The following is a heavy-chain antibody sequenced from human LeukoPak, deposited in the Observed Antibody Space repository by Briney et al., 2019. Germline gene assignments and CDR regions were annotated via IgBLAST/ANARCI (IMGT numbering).Heavy chain of an antibody. J-gene: IGHJ3*02. CDR3: ARDLDSSGWEGAFDI. CDR2: INPNSGGT. CDR1: GYTFTGYY. V-gene: IGHV1-2*02. Sequence: ASVKVSCKASGYTFTGYYMHWVRQAPGQGLEWMGWINPNSGGTNYAQKFQGRATMTRDTSISTAYMKLSRLRSDDTAVYYCARDLDSSGWEGAFDIWGQGTMVTVSS. D-gene: IGHD6-25*01.